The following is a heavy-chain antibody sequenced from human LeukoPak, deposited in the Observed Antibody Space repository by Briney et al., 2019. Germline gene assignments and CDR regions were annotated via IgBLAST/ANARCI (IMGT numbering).Heavy chain of an antibody. V-gene: IGHV3-30*18. CDR2: ISYDGSNK. CDR3: AEDRYSYAFEYFQH. Sequence: GGSLRLSCTASKFTFSHYGMQWVRQAPGKGLEWVAVISYDGSNKYYADSVKGRFTISRDNSKNTLYLQMNSLRAEDTAVYYCAEDRYSYAFEYFQHWGQGTLVTVSS. J-gene: IGHJ1*01. CDR1: KFTFSHYG. D-gene: IGHD5-18*01.